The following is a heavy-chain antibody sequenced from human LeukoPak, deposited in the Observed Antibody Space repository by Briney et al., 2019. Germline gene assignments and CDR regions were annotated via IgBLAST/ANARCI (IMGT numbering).Heavy chain of an antibody. D-gene: IGHD3-22*01. CDR2: IWYDGTNK. CDR3: ARAAYDNSGYLTL. V-gene: IGHV3-33*01. Sequence: PGRSLRLSCVASGFTFSSYGMHWVRQAPGKGLEGVAVIWYDGTNKYYADSVKGRFTISRHSSKNTLYLQMNSLRAEDTAIYYCARAAYDNSGYLTLWGQGTLVTVSS. J-gene: IGHJ4*02. CDR1: GFTFSSYG.